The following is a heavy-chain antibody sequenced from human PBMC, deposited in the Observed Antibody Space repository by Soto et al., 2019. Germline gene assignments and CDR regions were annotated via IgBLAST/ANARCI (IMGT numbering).Heavy chain of an antibody. V-gene: IGHV4-59*01. J-gene: IGHJ6*02. CDR3: ARTNRWDYYYYGMDV. CDR2: IYYSGST. CDR1: GGSISSYY. Sequence: QVQLQESGPGLVKPSETLSLTCTVSGGSISSYYWSWIRQPPGKGLEWIGYIYYSGSTNYNPSLKSRVTISVDTSKNQFSLKLGSVTAADTAVYYCARTNRWDYYYYGMDVWGQGTTVTVSS.